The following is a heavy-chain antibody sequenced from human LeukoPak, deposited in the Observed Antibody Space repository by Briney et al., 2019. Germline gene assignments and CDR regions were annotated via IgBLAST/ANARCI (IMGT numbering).Heavy chain of an antibody. CDR2: INHSRST. J-gene: IGHJ4*02. D-gene: IGHD5-18*01. V-gene: IGHV4-34*01. Sequence: PSETLSLTCAVYGGSFSGYYWSWIRQPPGKGLEWIGEINHSRSTNYNPSLKSRVTISVDTSKNQFSLKLSSVTAADTAVYYCARGTPSRYSYGHRGYYFDYWGQGTLVTVSS. CDR1: GGSFSGYY. CDR3: ARGTPSRYSYGHRGYYFDY.